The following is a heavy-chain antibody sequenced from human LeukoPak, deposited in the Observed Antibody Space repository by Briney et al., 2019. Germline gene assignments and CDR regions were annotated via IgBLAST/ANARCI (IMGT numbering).Heavy chain of an antibody. D-gene: IGHD1-1*01. CDR1: GFTFGDYA. Sequence: PGGSLRLSCTASGFTFGDYAMSWFRQAPGKGLEWVGFIRGKIYGATAQYAASVKGRFTISRDDSESIAYLQMSSLKTEDTAVYYCARRTGASRDYFDYWGQGTLVTVSS. J-gene: IGHJ4*02. CDR3: ARRTGASRDYFDY. V-gene: IGHV3-49*03. CDR2: IRGKIYGATA.